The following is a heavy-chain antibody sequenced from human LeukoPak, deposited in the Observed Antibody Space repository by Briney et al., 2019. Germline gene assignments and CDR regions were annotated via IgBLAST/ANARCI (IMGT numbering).Heavy chain of an antibody. D-gene: IGHD3-22*01. V-gene: IGHV3-23*01. J-gene: IGHJ4*02. CDR2: ISGGGGAT. CDR1: GFDFSNQA. CDR3: AKDRYYYDSSGSVDY. Sequence: GGSLRLSCAASGFDFSNQAMSWVRQAPGKGLEWVSGISGGGGATYSADSVKGRFTISRDNSKNTLYLQMNSLRAEDTAVYYCAKDRYYYDSSGSVDYWGQGTLVTVSS.